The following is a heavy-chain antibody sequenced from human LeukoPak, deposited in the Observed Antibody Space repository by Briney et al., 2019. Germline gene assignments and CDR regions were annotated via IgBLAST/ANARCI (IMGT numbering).Heavy chain of an antibody. D-gene: IGHD3-22*01. CDR1: GFTFDDYA. V-gene: IGHV3-9*03. CDR2: ISWNSGSI. CDR3: AKGDYYDSSGSLDY. J-gene: IGHJ4*02. Sequence: PGRSLRLSCAASGFTFDDYAMHWVRQAPGKGLEWVSGISWNSGSIGYADSVKGRFTISRDNAKNSLYLQMNSLRAEDMALYYCAKGDYYDSSGSLDYWGQGTLDTVSS.